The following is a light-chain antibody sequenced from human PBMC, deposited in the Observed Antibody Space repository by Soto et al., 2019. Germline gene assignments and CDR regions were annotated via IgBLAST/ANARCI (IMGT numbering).Light chain of an antibody. J-gene: IGKJ4*01. V-gene: IGKV3-15*01. Sequence: EIVMTQSPATLSVSQGEIATLSCRASESVSSNLAWYPQKPGQAPRLLIYSASARATGIPARFSGSGSGTEFTLTISSLQSEDFAVYYCQQYNKWPLTFGGGTKVEIK. CDR2: SAS. CDR3: QQYNKWPLT. CDR1: ESVSSN.